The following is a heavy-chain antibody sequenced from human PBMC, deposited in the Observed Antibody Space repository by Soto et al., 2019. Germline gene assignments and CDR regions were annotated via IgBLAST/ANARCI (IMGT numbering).Heavy chain of an antibody. D-gene: IGHD6-19*01. CDR3: ARHVIAVAGPLLY. CDR2: IYPGDSDT. J-gene: IGHJ4*02. Sequence: GESLKISCKGSGYNFTKYWIGWVRQMPGKGPEWMGIIYPGDSDTRYSPSFQGQVIISADKSISTAYLQWSSLKASDTAMYYCARHVIAVAGPLLYRGQGTLVTVSS. CDR1: GYNFTKYW. V-gene: IGHV5-51*01.